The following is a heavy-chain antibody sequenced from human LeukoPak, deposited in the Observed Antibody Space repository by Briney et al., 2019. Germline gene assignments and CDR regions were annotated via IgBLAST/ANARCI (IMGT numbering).Heavy chain of an antibody. Sequence: SETLSLTCTVSGGSISSGDYYWSWIRQPPGKGLEWIGYIYYSGSTYYNPSLKSRVTISVDTSKNQFSLKLSSVTAADTAVYYCARAPRDFWSGYYRGDYMDVWGKGTTVTVSS. J-gene: IGHJ6*03. CDR1: GGSISSGDYY. V-gene: IGHV4-30-4*08. CDR3: ARAPRDFWSGYYRGDYMDV. D-gene: IGHD3-3*01. CDR2: IYYSGST.